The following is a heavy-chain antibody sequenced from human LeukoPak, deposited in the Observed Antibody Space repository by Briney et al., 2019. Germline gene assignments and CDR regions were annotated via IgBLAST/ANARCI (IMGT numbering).Heavy chain of an antibody. V-gene: IGHV4-34*01. CDR1: GGSFSRYY. D-gene: IGHD1-7*01. J-gene: IGHJ6*03. CDR2: INHSGST. CDR3: ARLGRAGTTPPPRNRIYYYYYYMDV. Sequence: SETLSFTCAVYGGSFSRYYWSWIRQPPGKGLEWIGEINHSGSTNYNPSLKSRVTISVDTSKNQFSLKLSSVTAADTAVYYCARLGRAGTTPPPRNRIYYYYYYMDVWGKGTTATVSS.